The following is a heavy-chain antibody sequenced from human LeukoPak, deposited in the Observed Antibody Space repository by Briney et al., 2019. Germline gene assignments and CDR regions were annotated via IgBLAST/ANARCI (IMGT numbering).Heavy chain of an antibody. J-gene: IGHJ6*03. D-gene: IGHD3/OR15-3a*01. V-gene: IGHV4-59*01. CDR1: GGSISSYY. Sequence: SETLSLTCTVSGGSISSYYWSWIRQPPGKGLEWIGYIYYSGSTNYNPSLKSRVTISVDTSKNQFSLKLSSVTAADTAVYYCARDPVPRGPNARYYYYMDVWGKGTTVTVSS. CDR2: IYYSGST. CDR3: ARDPVPRGPNARYYYYMDV.